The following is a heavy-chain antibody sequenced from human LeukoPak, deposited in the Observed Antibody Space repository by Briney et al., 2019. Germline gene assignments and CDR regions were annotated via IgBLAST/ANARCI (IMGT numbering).Heavy chain of an antibody. J-gene: IGHJ4*02. D-gene: IGHD3-9*01. CDR1: GGSISSSSCY. CDR3: ARSVLEYDILTGYYTRPYFDY. CDR2: IYYSGST. Sequence: SETLSLTCTVSGGSISSSSCYWGWIRQPPGKGLEWIGSIYYSGSTYYNPSLKSRVTISVDTSKNQFSLKLSSVTAADTAVYYCARSVLEYDILTGYYTRPYFDYWGQGTLVTVSS. V-gene: IGHV4-39*01.